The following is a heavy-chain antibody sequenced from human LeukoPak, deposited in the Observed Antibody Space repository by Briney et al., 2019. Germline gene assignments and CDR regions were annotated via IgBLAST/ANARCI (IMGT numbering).Heavy chain of an antibody. CDR2: ISYDGSNK. D-gene: IGHD3-10*02. CDR1: GFTFSSYA. CDR3: AELGITMIGGV. V-gene: IGHV3-30*04. Sequence: GALRLSCAASGFTFSSYAMHWVRQAPGKGLEWVAVISYDGSNKYYADSVKGRFTISRDNSKNTLYLQMNSLRAEDTAVYYCAELGITMIGGVWGKGTTVTISS. J-gene: IGHJ6*04.